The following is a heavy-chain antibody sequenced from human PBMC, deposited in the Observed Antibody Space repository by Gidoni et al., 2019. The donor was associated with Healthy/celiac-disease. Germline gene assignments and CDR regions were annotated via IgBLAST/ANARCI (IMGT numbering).Heavy chain of an antibody. J-gene: IGHJ4*02. Sequence: EVQLVESGGGLVQPGGSLRLSCAASGFTVSSHYMRWVRQAPGKGLEWVSVIYSGGSTYYADSVKGRFTISRDNSKNTLYLQMNSLRAEDTAVYYCARERARKLWGGSYYFDYWGQGTLVTVSS. CDR3: ARERARKLWGGSYYFDY. CDR2: IYSGGST. V-gene: IGHV3-66*02. D-gene: IGHD1-26*01. CDR1: GFTVSSHY.